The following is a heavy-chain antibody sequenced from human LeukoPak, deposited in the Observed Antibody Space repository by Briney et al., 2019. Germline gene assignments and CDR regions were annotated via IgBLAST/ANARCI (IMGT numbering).Heavy chain of an antibody. J-gene: IGHJ4*02. V-gene: IGHV3-23*01. D-gene: IGHD3-16*01. CDR1: GFTFRSYA. Sequence: PGGSLRLSCAASGFTFRSYAMSWVRQAPGKGLEWVSTLSGSGGSTYYADSVKGRFTISRDNSKNTLHLQMNSLRAEDTAVYFCAKDTWYARGEGEFDYWGQGTLVIVSS. CDR2: LSGSGGST. CDR3: AKDTWYARGEGEFDY.